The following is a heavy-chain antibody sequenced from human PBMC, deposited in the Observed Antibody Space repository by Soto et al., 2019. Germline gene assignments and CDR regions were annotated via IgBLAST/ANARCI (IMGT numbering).Heavy chain of an antibody. V-gene: IGHV6-1*01. Sequence: SQTLSLTCAISGDSVSSNSAAWNWIRQSPSRGLEWLGRTYYRSKWYNDYAVSVKSRITINPDTSKNQFSLQLNSVTPEDTAVYYCAIDWVPLEYMYYYGMDVCGQRTTVPVSS. D-gene: IGHD6-6*01. J-gene: IGHJ6*02. CDR3: AIDWVPLEYMYYYGMDV. CDR1: GDSVSSNSAA. CDR2: TYYRSKWYN.